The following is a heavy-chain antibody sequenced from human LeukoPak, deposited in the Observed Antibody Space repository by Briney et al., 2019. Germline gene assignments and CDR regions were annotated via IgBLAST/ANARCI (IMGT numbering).Heavy chain of an antibody. CDR2: ISYDGSNK. CDR1: GFTFSSYG. Sequence: GRSLRLSCAASGFTFSSYGMHWVRQAPGKGLEWVAVISYDGSNKYYADSVKGRFTISRDNSKNTLYPQMNSLRAEDTAVYYCAKNLRYFDWCIDYWGQGTLVTVSS. CDR3: AKNLRYFDWCIDY. J-gene: IGHJ4*02. D-gene: IGHD3-9*01. V-gene: IGHV3-30*18.